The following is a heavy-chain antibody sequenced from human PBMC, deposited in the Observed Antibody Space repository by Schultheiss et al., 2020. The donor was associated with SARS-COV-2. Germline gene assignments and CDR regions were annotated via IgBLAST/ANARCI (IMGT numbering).Heavy chain of an antibody. CDR1: GFTFSSYW. Sequence: GGSLRLSCAASGFTFSSYWMHWVRQAPGKGLEWVSLISWDGGSTYYADSVKGRFTISRDNAKNSLYLQMNSLRAEDTAVYYCARDGSAAISYWFDPWGQGTLVTVSS. V-gene: IGHV3-74*01. CDR2: ISWDGGST. CDR3: ARDGSAAISYWFDP. D-gene: IGHD2-2*02. J-gene: IGHJ5*02.